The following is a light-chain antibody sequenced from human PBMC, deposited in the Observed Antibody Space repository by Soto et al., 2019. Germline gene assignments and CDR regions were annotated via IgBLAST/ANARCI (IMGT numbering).Light chain of an antibody. Sequence: EIQLTQSPSFLSASAGDRATLTCRASQSVSSYLAWYQQKPGQAPRLLIYGASTRETGIPSRFSGSRSGTEFTLTISSLQSEDFAVYYCQQYNNLPRTFGQGTKVEIK. J-gene: IGKJ1*01. CDR3: QQYNNLPRT. CDR2: GAS. V-gene: IGKV3-15*01. CDR1: QSVSSY.